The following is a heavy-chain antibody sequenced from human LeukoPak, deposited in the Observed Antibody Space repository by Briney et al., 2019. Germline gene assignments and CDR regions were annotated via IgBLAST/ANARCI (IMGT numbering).Heavy chain of an antibody. V-gene: IGHV3-9*03. J-gene: IGHJ3*02. CDR2: ISWNSGSI. CDR3: AKARRTIHDAFDI. D-gene: IGHD1-7*01. Sequence: GGSLRLSCAASGFTFDDYAMHWVRQAPGKGLEWVSGISWNSGSIGYADSVKGRFTISRDNAKNSLYLQMNSLRAEDMALYYCAKARRTIHDAFDIWGQGTMVTVSS. CDR1: GFTFDDYA.